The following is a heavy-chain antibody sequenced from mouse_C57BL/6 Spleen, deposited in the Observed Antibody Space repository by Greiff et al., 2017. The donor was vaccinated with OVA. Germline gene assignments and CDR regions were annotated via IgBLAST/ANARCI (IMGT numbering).Heavy chain of an antibody. D-gene: IGHD1-1*01. CDR3: ARKLITTLVAYYFGY. Sequence: QVTLKVSGPGLLQPSPTLSLSCSFSGFSLSTFGMGVGWIRQPPGLGLVWLVHTWWDDDKYYNPAQKSRLTISKDTAKNQVFLKIANVNTSDTATYYCARKLITTLVAYYFGYWGQGTTLTVSS. V-gene: IGHV8-8*01. J-gene: IGHJ2*01. CDR1: GFSLSTFGMG. CDR2: TWWDDDK.